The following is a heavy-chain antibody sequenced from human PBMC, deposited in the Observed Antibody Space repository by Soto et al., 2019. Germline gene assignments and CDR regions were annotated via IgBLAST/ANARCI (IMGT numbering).Heavy chain of an antibody. CDR2: INAGNGNT. J-gene: IGHJ4*02. CDR3: ARDLGGWPDY. CDR1: GYTFTSYA. Sequence: QVQLVQSGAEVKKPGASVKVSCKASGYTFTSYAIHWVRQAPGKRLEWMGWINAGNGNTKYSQKFQDTVTITRDTPASTAYMELSSLRSEDTAVYYCARDLGGWPDYWGQGTLVTVSS. V-gene: IGHV1-3*01. D-gene: IGHD6-19*01.